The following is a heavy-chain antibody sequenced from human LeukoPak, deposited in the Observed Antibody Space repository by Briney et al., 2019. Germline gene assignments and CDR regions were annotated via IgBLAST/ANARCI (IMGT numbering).Heavy chain of an antibody. CDR2: TYYRSKWFN. CDR1: GDSVSSNRSA. J-gene: IGHJ3*02. D-gene: IGHD1-7*01. V-gene: IGHV6-1*01. Sequence: SQTLSLTCAISGDSVSSNRSAWNWIRQSPSRGLEWLGRTYYRSKWFNDYAVSVKSRINISPDTSKNQFSLQLNSVTPEDTAVYYCARGTPFAIWGQGTMITVSS. CDR3: ARGTPFAI.